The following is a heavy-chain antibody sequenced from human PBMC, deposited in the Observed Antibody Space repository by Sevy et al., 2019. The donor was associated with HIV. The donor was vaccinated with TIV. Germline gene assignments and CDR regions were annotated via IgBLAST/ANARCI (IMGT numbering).Heavy chain of an antibody. CDR2: IYPGDSDT. J-gene: IGHJ4*02. D-gene: IGHD1-26*01. Sequence: GESLKISCKGSGYSFTSYWIGWVRQMPGKGLEWMGIIYPGDSDTRYSPSFQGQVTISADKSISTAYRQWSSLKASDTAMYYCARPIRGSYYTGYFDYWGQGTLVTVSS. V-gene: IGHV5-51*01. CDR1: GYSFTSYW. CDR3: ARPIRGSYYTGYFDY.